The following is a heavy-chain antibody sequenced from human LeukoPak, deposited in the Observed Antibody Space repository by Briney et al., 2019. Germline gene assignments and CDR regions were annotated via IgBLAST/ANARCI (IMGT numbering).Heavy chain of an antibody. CDR2: IYHSGST. CDR1: GGSISSGGYY. J-gene: IGHJ4*02. D-gene: IGHD2-21*02. CDR3: ATVLGDCYYY. V-gene: IGHV4-30-2*01. Sequence: SETLSLACTVSGGSISSGGYYWSWIQQPPGKGLEWIGYIYHSGSTNYNPSLKCRVTISVDTSKNQFSLKLSSVTAADTAVYYCATVLGDCYYYWGQGTLVTVSS.